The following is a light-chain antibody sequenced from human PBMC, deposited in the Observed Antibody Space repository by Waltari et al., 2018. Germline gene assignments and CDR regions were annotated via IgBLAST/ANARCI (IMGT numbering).Light chain of an antibody. CDR3: AAGDDSLSGFYV. CDR2: RNN. CDR1: SSNIGSNY. J-gene: IGLJ1*01. V-gene: IGLV1-47*01. Sequence: QSVLTQPPSASGTPGQRVTISCSGSSSNIGSNYVYWYQQLPGTAPKLLIYRNNQRPSGVPARFSGSKSGTSASLAISGLRSEDEAYYYCAAGDDSLSGFYVFGTGTKVTVL.